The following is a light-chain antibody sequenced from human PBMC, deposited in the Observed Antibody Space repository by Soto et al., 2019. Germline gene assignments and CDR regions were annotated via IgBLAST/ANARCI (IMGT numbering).Light chain of an antibody. CDR1: QSTSTW. Sequence: DIQMTQSPSTLSASVGDRVTITCRASQSTSTWLAWYQKRPGKTPKLLISEASKLESGVPSRFSGSGSGTESTLTISNLQPDDFATYNCQQYITSPYAFGQGTKVEIK. CDR3: QQYITSPYA. V-gene: IGKV1-5*03. J-gene: IGKJ1*01. CDR2: EAS.